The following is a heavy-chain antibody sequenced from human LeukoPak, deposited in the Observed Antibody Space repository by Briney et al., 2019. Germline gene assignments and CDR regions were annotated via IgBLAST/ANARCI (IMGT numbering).Heavy chain of an antibody. J-gene: IGHJ6*03. CDR3: ARDFEYSSSLYYYYYMDV. V-gene: IGHV3-21*01. D-gene: IGHD6-6*01. CDR2: ISSSSSYI. CDR1: RFTFSSYS. Sequence: GGSVRLSCAASRFTFSSYSMNWVRQAPGKGLEWVSSISSSSSYIYYADSVKGRFTISRDNAKNSLYLQMNSLRAEDTAVYYCARDFEYSSSLYYYYYMDVWGKGTTVTVSS.